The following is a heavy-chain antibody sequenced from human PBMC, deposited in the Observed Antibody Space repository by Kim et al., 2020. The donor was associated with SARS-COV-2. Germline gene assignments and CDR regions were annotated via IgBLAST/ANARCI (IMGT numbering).Heavy chain of an antibody. D-gene: IGHD3-10*01. CDR2: IIPILGIA. Sequence: SVKVSCKASGGTFSSYTISWVRQAPGQGLEWMGRIIPILGIANYAQKFQGRVTITADKSTSTAYMELSSLRSEDTAVYYCAREYGSGSYQGTPGDAFDIWGQGTMVTVSS. CDR3: AREYGSGSYQGTPGDAFDI. CDR1: GGTFSSYT. V-gene: IGHV1-69*04. J-gene: IGHJ3*02.